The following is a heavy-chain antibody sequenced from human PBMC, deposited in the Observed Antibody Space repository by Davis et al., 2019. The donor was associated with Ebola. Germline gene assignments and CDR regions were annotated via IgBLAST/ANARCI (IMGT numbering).Heavy chain of an antibody. CDR3: ASVFSRVKEGNYYYYYGMDV. CDR1: GFTFSSYS. Sequence: GGSLRLSCAASGFTFSSYSMNWVRQAPGKGMDWVSFISSSSSYIYYADSVKGRFTISRDNAKNSLYLQMNSLRAEDTAVYYCASVFSRVKEGNYYYYYGMDVWGQGTTVTVSS. D-gene: IGHD3-9*01. V-gene: IGHV3-21*01. CDR2: ISSSSSYI. J-gene: IGHJ6*02.